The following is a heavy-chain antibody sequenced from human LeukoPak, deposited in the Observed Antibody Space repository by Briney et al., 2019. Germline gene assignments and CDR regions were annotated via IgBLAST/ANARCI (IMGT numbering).Heavy chain of an antibody. Sequence: SETLSLTCAVSGDSFSSHYWTWLRQSPGRGLEWLGYISHIGRTKYNPSLKSRVTISIDTYKKKFSLKLRSVTAADTAVYYCARDLVTVTKGFDIWGQGTMVSVSS. J-gene: IGHJ3*02. CDR1: GDSFSSHY. CDR2: ISHIGRT. CDR3: ARDLVTVTKGFDI. D-gene: IGHD4-17*01. V-gene: IGHV4-59*11.